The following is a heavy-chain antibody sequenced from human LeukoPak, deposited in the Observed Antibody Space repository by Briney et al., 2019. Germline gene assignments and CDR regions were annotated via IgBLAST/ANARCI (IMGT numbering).Heavy chain of an antibody. V-gene: IGHV4-59*01. CDR1: GGSISSYY. CDR2: IYYSGST. CDR3: AREVEDYYYYYMDV. J-gene: IGHJ6*03. Sequence: PSETLSLTCPVSGGSISSYYWSWIRQPPGKGLEWIGYIYYSGSTNYNPSLKSRVTISVDTSKNQFSLKLSSVTAADTAVYYCAREVEDYYYYYMDVWGKGTTVTVSS.